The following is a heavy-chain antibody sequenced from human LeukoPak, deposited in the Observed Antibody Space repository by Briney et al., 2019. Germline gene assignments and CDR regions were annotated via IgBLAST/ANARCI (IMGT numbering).Heavy chain of an antibody. CDR1: GFTFSSYA. V-gene: IGHV3-23*01. J-gene: IGHJ6*03. CDR3: AKDGYDYYYYYMDV. Sequence: PGGSLRLSCAASGFTFSSYAMSWVRQAPGKGLEWVSAITGSGGSTYYADSVKGRFTISRDNSENTLYLQMNSLRAEDTAVYYCAKDGYDYYYYYMDVWGKGTTVTVSS. CDR2: ITGSGGST. D-gene: IGHD1-1*01.